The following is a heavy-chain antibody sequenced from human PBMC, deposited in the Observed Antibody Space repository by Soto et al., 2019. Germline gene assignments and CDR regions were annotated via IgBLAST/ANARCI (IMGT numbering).Heavy chain of an antibody. CDR2: ISYDGSNK. V-gene: IGHV3-30*18. D-gene: IGHD2-15*01. Sequence: GGSLRLSCAASGFTFSSYAMSWVRQAPGKGLEWVAVISYDGSNKYYADSVKGRFTISRDNSKNTLYLQMNSLRAEDTAVYYCAKDRRKVVVAAPFDYWGQGTLVTVSS. CDR1: GFTFSSYA. CDR3: AKDRRKVVVAAPFDY. J-gene: IGHJ4*02.